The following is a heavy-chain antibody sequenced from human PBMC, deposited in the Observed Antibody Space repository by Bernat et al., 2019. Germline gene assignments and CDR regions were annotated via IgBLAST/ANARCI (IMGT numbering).Heavy chain of an antibody. CDR3: ARRPLDFWSGLDY. Sequence: QLQLQESGPGLVKPSETLSLTCTVSGGSISSSSYYWGWIRQPPGKGLEWIGSIYYSGSTYYNPSLKSRVTISVDTSKNQFSLKLRSVTAADTAVYYCARRPLDFWSGLDYWGQGTLVTVSS. J-gene: IGHJ4*02. CDR2: IYYSGST. V-gene: IGHV4-39*01. D-gene: IGHD3-3*01. CDR1: GGSISSSSYY.